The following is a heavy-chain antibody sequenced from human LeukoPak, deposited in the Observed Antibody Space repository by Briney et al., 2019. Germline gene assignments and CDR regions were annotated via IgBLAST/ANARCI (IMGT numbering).Heavy chain of an antibody. Sequence: PGGSLRLSCAASGFTFNSYWMTWVRQAPGKGLEWVAVISYDGSNKYYADSVKGRFTISRDNSKNTLYLQMNSLRAEDTAVYYCARAYCSGGSCYPYYYDSSGYYSPFDYWGQGTLVTVSS. CDR3: ARAYCSGGSCYPYYYDSSGYYSPFDY. CDR2: ISYDGSNK. V-gene: IGHV3-30*03. J-gene: IGHJ4*02. D-gene: IGHD3-22*01. CDR1: GFTFNSYW.